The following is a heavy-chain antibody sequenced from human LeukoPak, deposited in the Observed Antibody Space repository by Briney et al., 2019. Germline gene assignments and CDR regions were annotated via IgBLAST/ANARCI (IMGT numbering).Heavy chain of an antibody. CDR3: AREDSSGWYNMDV. D-gene: IGHD6-19*01. V-gene: IGHV4-38-2*02. CDR2: IYHSVST. CDR1: GYSINRGYY. J-gene: IGHJ6*03. Sequence: SETLSLTCTVSGYSINRGYYWGWIRQPPGMGLEWIGSIYHSVSTYYNPSLKTRVTISVDTSKNQFFLKLSSVTAADTAVYYCAREDSSGWYNMDVWGKGTTVTVSS.